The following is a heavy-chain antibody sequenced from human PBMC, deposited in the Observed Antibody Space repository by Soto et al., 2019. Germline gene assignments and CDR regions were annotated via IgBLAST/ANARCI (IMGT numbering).Heavy chain of an antibody. V-gene: IGHV3-7*04. CDR1: GFTFRNHW. Sequence: EVQLVESGGGLVQPGGSLRLSCAASGFTFRNHWMSWVRQAPGKGLEWVANIKQDGSEKYHVDSVKGRFTISRDNANNPLYLQMNSLRAEDTAVYYCGGGGGGLAAGTVDFWGQGTLVTVSS. J-gene: IGHJ4*02. CDR2: IKQDGSEK. CDR3: GGGGGGLAAGTVDF. D-gene: IGHD6-13*01.